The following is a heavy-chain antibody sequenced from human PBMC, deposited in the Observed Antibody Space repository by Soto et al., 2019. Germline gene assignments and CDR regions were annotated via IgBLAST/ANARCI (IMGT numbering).Heavy chain of an antibody. Sequence: ASVKVSCKASGYTFTGYYMHWVRQAPGQGLEWMGWINPNSGGTNYAQKLQGWVTMTRDTSISTAYMELSRLRSDDTAVYYCARPHSNPNYYYYYYGMDVWGQGTTVTVSS. CDR3: ARPHSNPNYYYYYYGMDV. CDR1: GYTFTGYY. CDR2: INPNSGGT. V-gene: IGHV1-2*04. D-gene: IGHD4-4*01. J-gene: IGHJ6*02.